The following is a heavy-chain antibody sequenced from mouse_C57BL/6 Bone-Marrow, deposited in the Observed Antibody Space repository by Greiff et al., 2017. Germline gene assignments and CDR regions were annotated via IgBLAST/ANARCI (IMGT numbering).Heavy chain of an antibody. V-gene: IGHV1-9*01. CDR2: ILPGSGST. CDR1: GYTFTGYW. D-gene: IGHD1-1*01. CDR3: ARLRLCYYGSSYVDDFDY. J-gene: IGHJ2*01. Sequence: QVQLQQSGAELMKPGASVKLSCKATGYTFTGYWIEWVKRRPGHGLEWIGEILPGSGSTNYNEKFKGKATFTADTSSNTAYMQLSSLTTEDSAIYCCARLRLCYYGSSYVDDFDYRSQGTTLTGSS.